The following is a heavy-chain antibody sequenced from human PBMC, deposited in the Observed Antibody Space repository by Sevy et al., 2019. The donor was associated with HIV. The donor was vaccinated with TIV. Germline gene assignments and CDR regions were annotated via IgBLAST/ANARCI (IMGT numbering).Heavy chain of an antibody. J-gene: IGHJ4*02. CDR3: AREQWLKYYFDY. CDR1: GFTFSSYW. D-gene: IGHD6-19*01. CDR2: IKQDGSEK. V-gene: IGHV3-7*01. Sequence: EGSLRLSCAASGFTFSSYWMSWVRQAPGKGLERVANIKQDGSEKYYVDSVKGRFTISRDNAKNSLYLQMNSLRAEDTAVYYCAREQWLKYYFDYWGQGTLVTVSS.